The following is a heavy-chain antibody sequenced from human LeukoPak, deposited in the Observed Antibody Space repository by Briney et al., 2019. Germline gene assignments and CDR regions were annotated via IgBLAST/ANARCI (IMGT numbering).Heavy chain of an antibody. CDR1: GFIFSSYG. J-gene: IGHJ4*02. CDR2: IWYDGTEK. V-gene: IGHV3-33*01. CDR3: ARARAVFDY. Sequence: GRSLRLSCAASGFIFSSYGMHWVRQAPGKGLEWVAVIWYDGTEKYYADSVKGRFTISRDNSKNTLYLQMNSLRAEDTAVYYCARARAVFDYWGQGTLVTVSS.